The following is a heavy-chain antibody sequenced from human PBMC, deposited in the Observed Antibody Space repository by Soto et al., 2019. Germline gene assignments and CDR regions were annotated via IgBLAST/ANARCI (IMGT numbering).Heavy chain of an antibody. V-gene: IGHV4-59*08. Sequence: QVQLQESGPGLVKPSETLSLTCTVSGGSISGYYWSWIRQPPGKGLEWIGYIYYSGSTNYNPSLKSRVTMSIDTSKNQFSLKLSSVTAADTAVYFCARRPTATSFDYWGQGTLVTVSS. D-gene: IGHD1-7*01. CDR1: GGSISGYY. J-gene: IGHJ4*02. CDR3: ARRPTATSFDY. CDR2: IYYSGST.